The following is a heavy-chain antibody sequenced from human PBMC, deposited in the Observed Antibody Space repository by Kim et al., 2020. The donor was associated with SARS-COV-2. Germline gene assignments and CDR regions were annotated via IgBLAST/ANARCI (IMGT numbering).Heavy chain of an antibody. J-gene: IGHJ1*01. CDR1: GYTVTYSY. D-gene: IGHD3-22*01. Sequence: GGSLRLSCAASGYTVTYSYMGWVRQAPGKGLEWVSFIYSGGNTIYPDSVKGRLIISRDHSKNTLYHTMNSLRAEDTAVYYCATVVFYYDAGYFKNWGQGTLVIVSS. V-gene: IGHV3-66*01. CDR3: ATVVFYYDAGYFKN. CDR2: IYSGGNT.